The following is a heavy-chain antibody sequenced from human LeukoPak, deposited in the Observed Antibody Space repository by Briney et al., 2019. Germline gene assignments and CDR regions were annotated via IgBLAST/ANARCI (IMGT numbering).Heavy chain of an antibody. CDR1: GFTFSTYD. J-gene: IGHJ4*02. Sequence: GGSLRLSCAASGFTFSTYDMSWVRQAPGKGLEWVSAISGSGGSTYYADSVKGRFTIPRDNSKKTVSLQLNSLRADDTAIYYCAKAAYSTQLECWGQGTLVTVSS. D-gene: IGHD6-13*01. CDR3: AKAAYSTQLEC. V-gene: IGHV3-23*01. CDR2: ISGSGGST.